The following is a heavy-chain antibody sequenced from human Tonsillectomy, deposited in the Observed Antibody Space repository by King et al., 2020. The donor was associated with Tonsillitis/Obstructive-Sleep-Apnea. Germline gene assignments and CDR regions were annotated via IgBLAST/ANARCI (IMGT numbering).Heavy chain of an antibody. CDR2: IYYSGST. V-gene: IGHV4-31*03. D-gene: IGHD3-10*01. J-gene: IGHJ4*02. CDR3: ASSWNYGSGVVYYFDY. Sequence: LQLQESGPGLVKPSQTLSLTCTVSGGSISSGGYYWSWIRQHPGKGLEWIGYIYYSGSTSYNPSLKSRVTISVDTSKNQFSLKLSSVTAADTAVYYCASSWNYGSGVVYYFDYWGQGTLVTVSS. CDR1: GGSISSGGYY.